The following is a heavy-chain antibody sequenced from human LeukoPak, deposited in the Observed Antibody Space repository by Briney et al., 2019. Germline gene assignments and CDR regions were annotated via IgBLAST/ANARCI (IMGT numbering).Heavy chain of an antibody. CDR3: AKGHCSGGSCYFRRGDYFDY. J-gene: IGHJ4*02. Sequence: PGGSLRLSCAASGLTFSSYGMHWVRQAPGKGLEWVAFIRYDGSNKYYADSVKGRFTISRDNSKNTLYLQMNSLRAEDTAVYYCAKGHCSGGSCYFRRGDYFDYWGQGTLVTVSS. D-gene: IGHD2-15*01. CDR1: GLTFSSYG. CDR2: IRYDGSNK. V-gene: IGHV3-30*02.